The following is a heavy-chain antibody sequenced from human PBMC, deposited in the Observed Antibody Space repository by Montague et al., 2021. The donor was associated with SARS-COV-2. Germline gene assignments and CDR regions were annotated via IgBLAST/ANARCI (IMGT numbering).Heavy chain of an antibody. Sequence: NDYAVSIRSRITINPDTSTSQFSLQLNSVTPEDTAVYYCARATEWRGYYYYYYMDVWGKGTTVTVSS. CDR3: ARATEWRGYYYYYYMDV. D-gene: IGHD1-14*01. CDR2: N. V-gene: IGHV6-1*01. J-gene: IGHJ6*03.